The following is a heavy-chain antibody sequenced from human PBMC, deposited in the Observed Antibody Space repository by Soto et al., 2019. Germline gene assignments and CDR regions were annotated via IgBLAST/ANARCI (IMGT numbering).Heavy chain of an antibody. CDR3: AKGERPYYYDSRGAGY. V-gene: IGHV3-23*01. J-gene: IGHJ4*02. D-gene: IGHD3-22*01. CDR2: ISGSGGST. Sequence: GGSLRLSCAASGFTFSSYAMSWVRQAPGKGLEWVSAISGSGGSTYYADSVKGRFTISRDNSKNTLYLQMNSLRAEDTAVYYCAKGERPYYYDSRGAGYWGQGTLVTVSS. CDR1: GFTFSSYA.